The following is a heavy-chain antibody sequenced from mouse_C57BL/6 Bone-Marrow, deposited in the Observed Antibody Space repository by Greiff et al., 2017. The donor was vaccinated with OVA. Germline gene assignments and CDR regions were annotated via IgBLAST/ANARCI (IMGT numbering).Heavy chain of an antibody. CDR2: IWWDDDK. CDR3: AQIGTTVVATLYYFDY. V-gene: IGHV8-8*01. CDR1: GFSLSTFGMG. J-gene: IGHJ2*01. D-gene: IGHD1-1*01. Sequence: QVTLKVSGPGILQPSQTLSLTCSFSGFSLSTFGMGVGWLRQPSGKGLEWLAHIWWDDDKYYNPALKSRLTISKDTSKNHLFLKNAKMYTADTATYDGAQIGTTVVATLYYFDYWGQGTTLTVSA.